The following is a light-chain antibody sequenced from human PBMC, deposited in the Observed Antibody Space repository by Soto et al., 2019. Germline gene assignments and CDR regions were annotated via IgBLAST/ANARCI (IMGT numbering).Light chain of an antibody. CDR2: DDT. Sequence: SYELTQPPSVSVSPGQTATVTCSGDKLGSKYVCWYQQKPGQSPVLVIYDDTKRPSGIPERFSGSNSGNTATLTISGTQAMDEADYYCQAWDHSVVFGGGTKLTVL. CDR1: KLGSKY. CDR3: QAWDHSVV. J-gene: IGLJ2*01. V-gene: IGLV3-1*01.